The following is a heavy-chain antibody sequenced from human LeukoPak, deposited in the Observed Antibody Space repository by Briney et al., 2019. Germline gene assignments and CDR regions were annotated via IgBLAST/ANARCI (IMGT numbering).Heavy chain of an antibody. J-gene: IGHJ6*03. D-gene: IGHD2-8*01. CDR2: IQYDGSNE. CDR3: AKDRCSNGVGCYYYYMDV. V-gene: IGHV3-30*02. CDR1: GFTLSNAW. Sequence: GGSLRLSCAASGFTLSNAWMNWVRQAPGKGLEWVAYIQYDGSNEQYADSVKGRFSISRDSSKNILYLQMNSLRAEDTAVYYCAKDRCSNGVGCYYYYMDVWGKGTTVTISS.